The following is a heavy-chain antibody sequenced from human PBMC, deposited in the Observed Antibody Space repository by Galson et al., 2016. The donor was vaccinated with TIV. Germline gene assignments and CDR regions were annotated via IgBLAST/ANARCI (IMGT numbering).Heavy chain of an antibody. V-gene: IGHV3-30*18. D-gene: IGHD3-3*01. CDR1: GFTFSSYN. CDR2: IAYDGSYK. Sequence: LRLSCAASGFTFSSYNMHWVRQAPGKGLEWVAVIAYDGSYKHYAGSVKGRFTVSRDNSKTTLDLQMNSLGAEDTALYYCAKEENSGYYPNDAFDFWGQGTMVTVSS. J-gene: IGHJ3*01. CDR3: AKEENSGYYPNDAFDF.